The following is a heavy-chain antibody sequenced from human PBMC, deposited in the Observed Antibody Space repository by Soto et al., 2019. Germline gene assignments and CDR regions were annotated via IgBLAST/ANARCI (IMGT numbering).Heavy chain of an antibody. CDR3: ASRVVSAAYFDY. V-gene: IGHV3-11*05. D-gene: IGHD2-2*01. Sequence: QVQLVESGGGLVKPGGSLRLSCAASGFTFSDYYMSWIRQAPGKGLEWVSYISSSSSYTNYADSVKGRFTISRDNAKNSLYLQMNSLRAEDTAVYYCASRVVSAAYFDYWGQGTLVTVSS. CDR1: GFTFSDYY. J-gene: IGHJ4*02. CDR2: ISSSSSYT.